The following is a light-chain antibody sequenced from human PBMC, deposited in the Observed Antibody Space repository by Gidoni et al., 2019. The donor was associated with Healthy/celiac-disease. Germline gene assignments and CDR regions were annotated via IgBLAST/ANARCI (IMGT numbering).Light chain of an antibody. J-gene: IGKJ3*01. Sequence: DRQMTQSPSSLSTSVGDRVTITCQASQDISNYLNWYQQKPGKAPKLLIYDASNLETGVPSRFSGSGSGTDFTFTISSLQPEDIATYYCQQYDNLPFTFXPXTKVDIK. V-gene: IGKV1-33*01. CDR1: QDISNY. CDR3: QQYDNLPFT. CDR2: DAS.